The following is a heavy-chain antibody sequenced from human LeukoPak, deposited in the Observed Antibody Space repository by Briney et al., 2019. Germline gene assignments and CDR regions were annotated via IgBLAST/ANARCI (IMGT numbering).Heavy chain of an antibody. CDR3: ARDNLYNSGWFDY. J-gene: IGHJ4*02. V-gene: IGHV1-46*01. CDR2: GNPNGDTT. Sequence: ASVKVSCKASGYTFTSYYIHWVRQAPGQGLEWMGLGNPNGDTTSYAQKFQGRLTMTRDTSTSTVYMELSSLRSEDTAVYYCARDNLYNSGWFDYWGQGTLVTVSS. D-gene: IGHD6-19*01. CDR1: GYTFTSYY.